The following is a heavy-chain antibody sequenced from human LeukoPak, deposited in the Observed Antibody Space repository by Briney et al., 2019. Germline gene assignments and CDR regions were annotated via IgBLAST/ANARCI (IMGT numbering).Heavy chain of an antibody. CDR2: ISGSGGST. V-gene: IGHV3-23*01. CDR3: ATAFDGSGYYFALDY. J-gene: IGHJ4*02. D-gene: IGHD3-22*01. Sequence: PGGSLRLSCAASGFIVSSNYMNWVRQAPGKGLEWVSVISGSGGSTYYADSVKGRFTISRDNSKNTLYLQMNSLRAEDTAVYYCATAFDGSGYYFALDYWGQGTLVTVSS. CDR1: GFIVSSNY.